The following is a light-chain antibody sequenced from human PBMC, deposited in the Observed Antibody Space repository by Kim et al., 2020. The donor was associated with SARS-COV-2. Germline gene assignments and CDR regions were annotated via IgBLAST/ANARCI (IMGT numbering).Light chain of an antibody. CDR2: DSS. CDR3: QHYDDVPPLYT. J-gene: IGKJ2*01. Sequence: SVGDTISITCQASQDIRKAINWYQQKPGRAPQLLVHDSSNLQTGVPLRFSGSGSGTRFIFTISGLQPEDIATYYCQHYDDVPPLYTFGQGTKLEIK. V-gene: IGKV1-33*01. CDR1: QDIRKA.